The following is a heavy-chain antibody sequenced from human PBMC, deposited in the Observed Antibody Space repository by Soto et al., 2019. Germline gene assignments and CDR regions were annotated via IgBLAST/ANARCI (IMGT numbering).Heavy chain of an antibody. J-gene: IGHJ4*02. V-gene: IGHV3-53*01. D-gene: IGHD3-10*01. Sequence: EVQLVESGGGLIQPGGSLRLSCAVSGFTVSNNYMSWVRQAPGKGLEGVSVIYSGGYTAYGDSVKGRFTISRDNSKNTLYLKMNTGRAGARAVYFWGPGPGGGGYWGQGTLVTVSS. CDR2: IYSGGYT. CDR1: GFTVSNNY. CDR3: GPGPGGGGY.